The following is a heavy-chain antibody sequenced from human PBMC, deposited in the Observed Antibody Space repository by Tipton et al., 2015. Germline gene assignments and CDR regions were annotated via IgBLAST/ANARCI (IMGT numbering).Heavy chain of an antibody. CDR1: GGPISTYF. J-gene: IGHJ3*02. CDR2: IYYSGNT. CDR3: ARGSFREPFDI. V-gene: IGHV4-59*01. D-gene: IGHD3-16*01. Sequence: TLSLTCTVSGGPISTYFWNWIRQPPGKGLEWIGYIYYSGNTNYNPSLKSRVTISVDTSKNQFSLKLNSVTAADTAVYYCARGSFREPFDIWGQGTMVTASS.